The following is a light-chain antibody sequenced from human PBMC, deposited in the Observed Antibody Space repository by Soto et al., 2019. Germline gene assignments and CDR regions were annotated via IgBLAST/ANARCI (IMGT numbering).Light chain of an antibody. CDR3: AAWDDRSV. CDR2: RNS. Sequence: QSVLTQPPSASGTPGQRVTISCSGSSSNIGSNYVYWYQQLPGTAPKLLIYRNSHRPSGVPDRFSGSKSGTSASLAISGLRSEDEADYYCAAWDDRSVFGTGTKLTVL. J-gene: IGLJ1*01. CDR1: SSNIGSNY. V-gene: IGLV1-47*01.